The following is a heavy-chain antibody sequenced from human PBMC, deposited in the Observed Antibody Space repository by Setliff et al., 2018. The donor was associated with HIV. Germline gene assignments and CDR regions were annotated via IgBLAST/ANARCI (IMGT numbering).Heavy chain of an antibody. Sequence: SETLSLTCTVSGGSISSHYWGWIRQPPGKGLEWIGNIYYSGSTNYNPSLKSRVTISVDTSKNQFSLKLSSVTAADTAVYYCARDRLCSSTSCYSGGDYMDVWGKGTTVTVSS. D-gene: IGHD2-2*02. CDR1: GGSISSHY. V-gene: IGHV4-59*11. CDR3: ARDRLCSSTSCYSGGDYMDV. J-gene: IGHJ6*03. CDR2: IYYSGST.